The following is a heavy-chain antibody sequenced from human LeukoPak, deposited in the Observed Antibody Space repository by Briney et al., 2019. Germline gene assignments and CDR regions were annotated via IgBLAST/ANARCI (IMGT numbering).Heavy chain of an antibody. D-gene: IGHD3-16*01. CDR3: AREMGVSRDY. J-gene: IGHJ4*02. CDR2: ITGSGGNA. CDR1: GFTFNSYA. V-gene: IGHV3-23*01. Sequence: PGGSLRLSCAASGFTFNSYAMTWVRLAPGKGLEWVSSITGSGGNAYYADSVKGRFTISRDNSKNTLYLQMNSLSAEDTAVYYCAREMGVSRDYWGQGTLVTVSS.